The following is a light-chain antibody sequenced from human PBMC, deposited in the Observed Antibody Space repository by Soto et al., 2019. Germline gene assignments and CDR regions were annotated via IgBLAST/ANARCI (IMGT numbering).Light chain of an antibody. Sequence: QSVLTQPPSVSAAPGQKVTISCSGNSSNVGNHLVSWYQHLPGTAPKLLIYENNKRPSGIPDRVSGSKSGMSATLGIVGLQTGDEADYHCGTWDTSLESFVFGPGTKVTVL. V-gene: IGLV1-51*02. J-gene: IGLJ1*01. CDR2: ENN. CDR1: SSNVGNHL. CDR3: GTWDTSLESFV.